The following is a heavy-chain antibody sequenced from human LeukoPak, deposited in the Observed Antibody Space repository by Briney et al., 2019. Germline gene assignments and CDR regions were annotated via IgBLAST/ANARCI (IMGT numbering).Heavy chain of an antibody. CDR3: ARCTNGVCDYGMDV. CDR1: GYTFTGYY. CDR2: INPNSGGT. V-gene: IGHV1-2*06. D-gene: IGHD2-8*01. J-gene: IGHJ6*02. Sequence: ASVKVSCKASGYTFTGYYMHWVRQAPGQGLEWMGRINPNSGGTNYAQKFQGRVTMTGDTSISTAYMELSRLRSDDTAVYYCARCTNGVCDYGMDVWGQGTTVTVSS.